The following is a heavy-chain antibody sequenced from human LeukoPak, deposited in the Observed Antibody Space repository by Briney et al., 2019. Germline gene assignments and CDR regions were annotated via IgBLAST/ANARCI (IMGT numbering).Heavy chain of an antibody. J-gene: IGHJ4*02. Sequence: GGSLRLSCAASGFTFSSYSVIWARQAPGKGLEWVSYVSSNGTTTYYADSVKGRFTISRDNGKNLVSLQMNSLRDEDTAVYYCARADRDGNKRFLDWGQGTLVTVSS. CDR3: ARADRDGNKRFLD. CDR2: VSSNGTTT. V-gene: IGHV3-48*02. D-gene: IGHD5-24*01. CDR1: GFTFSSYS.